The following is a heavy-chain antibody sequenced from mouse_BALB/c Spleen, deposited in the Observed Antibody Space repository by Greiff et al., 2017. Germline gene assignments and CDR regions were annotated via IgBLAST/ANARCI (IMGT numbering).Heavy chain of an antibody. V-gene: IGHV7-1*02. CDR2: SRNKANDYTT. J-gene: IGHJ1*01. CDR1: GFTFSDFY. Sequence: EVKVVESGGGLVQPGGSLRLSCATSGFTFSDFYMEWVRQPPGKRLEWIAASRNKANDYTTEYSASVKGRFIVSRDTSQSILYLQMNALRAEDTAIYYCARDGPEDWYFDVWGAGTTVTVSS. CDR3: ARDGPEDWYFDV.